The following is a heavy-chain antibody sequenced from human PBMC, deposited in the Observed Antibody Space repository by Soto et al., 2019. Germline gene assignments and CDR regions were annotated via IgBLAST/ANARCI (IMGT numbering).Heavy chain of an antibody. Sequence: SETLSLTCTVSGDSISSGSYWGWIRQPPGEGPEWIASIYHGGTTFYNPSLKSRITISVDTSKNQCSLRLTSVTAADTATYYCARVHVMVVAGSTFDYWGPGTLVTVSS. CDR1: GDSISSGSY. J-gene: IGHJ4*03. D-gene: IGHD6-19*01. V-gene: IGHV4-38-2*02. CDR3: ARVHVMVVAGSTFDY. CDR2: IYHGGTT.